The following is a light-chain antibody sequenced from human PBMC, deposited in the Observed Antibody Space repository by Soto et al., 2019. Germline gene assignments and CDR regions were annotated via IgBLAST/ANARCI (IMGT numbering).Light chain of an antibody. CDR3: QQSYTAPFT. Sequence: DIQMTQSPSTLSASVGDRVTITCRASQSITTYLNWYQQKPGKAPKFLIYAASSLQSGVPSRFSGSGSGTDFTLTISSLQPEDSATYYCQQSYTAPFTFGQGTKVDIK. J-gene: IGKJ1*01. CDR1: QSITTY. V-gene: IGKV1-39*01. CDR2: AAS.